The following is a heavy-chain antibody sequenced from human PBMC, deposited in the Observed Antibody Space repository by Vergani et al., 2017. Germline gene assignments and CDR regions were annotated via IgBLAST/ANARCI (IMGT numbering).Heavy chain of an antibody. D-gene: IGHD5-12*01. CDR2: ISGSGGST. J-gene: IGHJ6*02. CDR3: ARVKDIVATTHSDYYYYGMDV. V-gene: IGHV3-23*01. CDR1: GFTFSSYA. Sequence: EVQLLESGGGLVQPGGSLRLSCAASGFTFSSYAMSWVRQAPGKGLEWVSAISGSGGSTYYADSVKGRFTISRDNSKNTLYLQMNSLRAEDTAVYYCARVKDIVATTHSDYYYYGMDVWGQGTTVTVSS.